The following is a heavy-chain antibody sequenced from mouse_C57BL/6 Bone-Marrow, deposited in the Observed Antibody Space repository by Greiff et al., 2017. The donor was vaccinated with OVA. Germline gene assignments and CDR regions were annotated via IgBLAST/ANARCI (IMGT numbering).Heavy chain of an antibody. CDR1: GFTFSDYG. J-gene: IGHJ4*01. CDR3: ARLGLRGDYAMDY. CDR2: ISSGSSTI. Sequence: EVQGVESGGGLVKPGGSLKLSCAASGFTFSDYGMHWVRQAPEKGLEWVAYISSGSSTIYYADTVKGRFTISRDNAKNTLFLQMTSLRSEDTAMYYCARLGLRGDYAMDYWGQGTSVTVSS. V-gene: IGHV5-17*01. D-gene: IGHD2-4*01.